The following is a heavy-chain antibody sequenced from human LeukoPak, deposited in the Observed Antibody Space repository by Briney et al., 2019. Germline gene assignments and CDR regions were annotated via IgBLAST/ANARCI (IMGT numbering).Heavy chain of an antibody. D-gene: IGHD1-26*01. J-gene: IGHJ3*02. CDR2: IWSDYRI. CDR1: GFSFSSYS. Sequence: GGSLRLSCAVSGFSFSSYSMNWVRQAPGKGLEWISYIWSDYRISYADSVKGRFTISRDNGKNSLYLQMNSLRVEDTGVYYCARDCIEGPCDIWGQGTTVTVSS. V-gene: IGHV3-48*01. CDR3: ARDCIEGPCDI.